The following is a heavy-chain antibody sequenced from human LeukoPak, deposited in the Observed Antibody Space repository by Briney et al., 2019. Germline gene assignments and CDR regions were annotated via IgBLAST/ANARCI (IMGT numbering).Heavy chain of an antibody. D-gene: IGHD1-26*01. CDR2: IGSSNSDT. CDR3: ASRPSTIV. Sequence: GGSLRLSCAASGFTFTNYGMSWVRQAPGKGLEWVSTIGSSNSDTYYKDSVKGRFTVSRDNSKNTLYLQMNSLRAEDTAVYYCASRPSTIVWGKGTTVTVSS. CDR1: GFTFTNYG. J-gene: IGHJ6*04. V-gene: IGHV3-23*01.